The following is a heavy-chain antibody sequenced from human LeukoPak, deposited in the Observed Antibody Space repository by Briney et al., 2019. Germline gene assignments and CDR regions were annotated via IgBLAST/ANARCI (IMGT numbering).Heavy chain of an antibody. D-gene: IGHD2-2*01. Sequence: SKTLSLTCTVSGVSISGYYWSWIRQPPGKGLEWIGYIYTSRITNYNPSLKSRVTISVDTSKTPFTLKLCSVTAANTAVYYWARLTDCSSPSCYRGPNHWSDRWGQGTLVTVS. CDR3: ARLTDCSSPSCYRGPNHWSDR. V-gene: IGHV4-4*09. CDR1: GVSISGYY. J-gene: IGHJ5*02. CDR2: IYTSRIT.